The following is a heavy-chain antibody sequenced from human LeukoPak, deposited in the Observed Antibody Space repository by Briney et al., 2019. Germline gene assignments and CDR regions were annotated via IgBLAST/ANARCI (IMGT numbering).Heavy chain of an antibody. CDR2: IYYSGAN. Sequence: PSETLSLTCTVSGGSMSSSSYYWGWIRQSPGKGLEWIGSIYYSGANHYNPSLKSRVTMSVDTSKNQFSVKLTSVTATDTAVYYCVRVWGYWLVRGYLDYWGQGTQVTVSS. D-gene: IGHD6-19*01. CDR3: VRVWGYWLVRGYLDY. J-gene: IGHJ4*02. V-gene: IGHV4-39*02. CDR1: GGSMSSSSYY.